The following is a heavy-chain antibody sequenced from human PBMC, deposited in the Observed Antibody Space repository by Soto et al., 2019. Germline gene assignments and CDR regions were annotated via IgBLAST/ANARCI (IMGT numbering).Heavy chain of an antibody. CDR2: ISAYNGNT. Sequence: ASVKVCSNSPGDTFTSYCISRVRQAPGQGLEWMGWISAYNGNTNYAQKLQGRVTMTTDTSTSTAYMELRSLRSDDTAVYYCARDLPPYDFWSGSDYWGQGTLVTVSS. CDR3: ARDLPPYDFWSGSDY. J-gene: IGHJ4*02. CDR1: GDTFTSYC. V-gene: IGHV1-18*01. D-gene: IGHD3-3*01.